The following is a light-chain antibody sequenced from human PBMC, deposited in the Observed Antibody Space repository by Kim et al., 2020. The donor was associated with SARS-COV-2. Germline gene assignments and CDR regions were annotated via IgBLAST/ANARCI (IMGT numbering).Light chain of an antibody. CDR2: DAS. CDR1: QSVGSF. CDR3: QQRSNWPLT. J-gene: IGKJ4*01. V-gene: IGKV3-11*01. Sequence: EIVLTQSPGTLSLSPGERATLSCRASQSVGSFLAWYQQKPGHAPRLLIYDASNRATGIPARFSGSGSGTDFTLAISSLEPEDFAVYYCQQRSNWPLTFGGGTKLEI.